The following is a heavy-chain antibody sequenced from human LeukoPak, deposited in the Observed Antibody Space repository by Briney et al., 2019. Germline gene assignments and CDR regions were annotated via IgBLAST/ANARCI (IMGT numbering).Heavy chain of an antibody. CDR3: ARDRGDGYYYYYMDV. J-gene: IGHJ6*03. D-gene: IGHD5-24*01. CDR1: GFTFSTYN. V-gene: IGHV3-48*01. CDR2: ISSSSGIM. Sequence: GVLRLSCAASGFTFSTYNMNWVRQAPGKGLEWVSYISSSSGIMYYADSVKGRFTISRDNAKNSLYLQMNSLRAEDTAVYYCARDRGDGYYYYYMDVWGKGTTVTVSS.